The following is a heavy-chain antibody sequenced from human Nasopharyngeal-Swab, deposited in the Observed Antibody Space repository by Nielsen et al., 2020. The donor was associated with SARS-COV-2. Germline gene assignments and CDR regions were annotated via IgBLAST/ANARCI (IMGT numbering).Heavy chain of an antibody. V-gene: IGHV3-21*01. CDR3: ARDRRVLRYFTKYYYYGMDV. D-gene: IGHD3-9*01. Sequence: GESLKISCAASGFTFSSYSMNWVRQAPGKGLEWVSSISRSSRFIYYADSVKGRFTISRDNAKNSLYLQMNSLRAEDTAVYYCARDRRVLRYFTKYYYYGMDVWGQGTTVTVSS. CDR2: ISRSSRFI. CDR1: GFTFSSYS. J-gene: IGHJ6*02.